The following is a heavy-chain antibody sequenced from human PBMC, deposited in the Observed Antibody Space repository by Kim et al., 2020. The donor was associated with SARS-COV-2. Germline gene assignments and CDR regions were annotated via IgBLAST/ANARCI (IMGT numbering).Heavy chain of an antibody. CDR1: GGSISSGGYY. V-gene: IGHV4-31*03. J-gene: IGHJ3*02. CDR3: ARSGYDILTGPIQSDAFDI. D-gene: IGHD3-9*01. CDR2: IYYSGST. Sequence: SETLSLTCTVSGGSISSGGYYWSWIRQHPGKGLEWIGYIYYSGSTYYNPSLKSRVTISVDTSKNQFSLKLSSVTAADTAVYYCARSGYDILTGPIQSDAFDIWGQGTMVTVSS.